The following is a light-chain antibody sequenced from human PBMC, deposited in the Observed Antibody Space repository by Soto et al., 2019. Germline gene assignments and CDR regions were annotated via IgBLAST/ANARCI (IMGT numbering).Light chain of an antibody. Sequence: QSVLTQPASVSGSPGQSITISCTGTDSDIGGYRYVSWYQQEPGKAPKLMIYDVTNRPSGISNRFSGSKSGKTASLTISGXXAXXXXDYYCCSFATSATYVFGSGTKLTVX. CDR2: DVT. J-gene: IGLJ1*01. CDR3: CSFATSATYV. V-gene: IGLV2-14*01. CDR1: DSDIGGYRY.